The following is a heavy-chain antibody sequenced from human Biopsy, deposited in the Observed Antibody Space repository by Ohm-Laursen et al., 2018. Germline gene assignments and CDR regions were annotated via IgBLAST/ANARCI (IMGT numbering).Heavy chain of an antibody. V-gene: IGHV3-30*03. J-gene: IGHJ2*01. D-gene: IGHD4-11*01. CDR3: ARDGKRWDYSTYFSWHFDL. CDR1: GFTFTSNA. Sequence: SLRLSCAASGFTFTSNAMHWARQAPGKGLEWAAVISYDGSGEYYADSMQGRFIISRDNPKNTVDLQMNSLRAEDTAVYFCARDGKRWDYSTYFSWHFDLWGRGTLVTVSS. CDR2: ISYDGSGE.